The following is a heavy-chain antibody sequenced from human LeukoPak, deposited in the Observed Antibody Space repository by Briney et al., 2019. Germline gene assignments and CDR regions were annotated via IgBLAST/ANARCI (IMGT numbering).Heavy chain of an antibody. D-gene: IGHD6-19*01. Sequence: PGGSLRLSCAASGLIFSDSALHWVRQASGKGLEWVGRIRSKPNSYATSYAASVKGRFTISRDDSKNTAYLQMNSLKTEDTAVYYCTRLGRDYSSRTRHFDYWGQGTLVTVSS. CDR3: TRLGRDYSSRTRHFDY. V-gene: IGHV3-73*01. CDR2: IRSKPNSYAT. J-gene: IGHJ4*02. CDR1: GLIFSDSA.